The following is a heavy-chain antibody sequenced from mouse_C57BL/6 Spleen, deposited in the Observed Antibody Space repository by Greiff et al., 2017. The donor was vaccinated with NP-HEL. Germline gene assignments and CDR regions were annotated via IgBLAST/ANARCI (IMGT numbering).Heavy chain of an antibody. J-gene: IGHJ4*01. CDR2: INPNNGGT. V-gene: IGHV1-22*01. D-gene: IGHD1-1*01. CDR3: ARFPYGSSYGTLDAMDY. CDR1: GYTFTDYN. Sequence: VQLQQSGPELVKPGASVKMSCKASGYTFTDYNMHWVKQSHGKSLEWIGYINPNNGGTSYNQKFKGKATLTVNKSSSTAYMELRSLTSEDSAVYYCARFPYGSSYGTLDAMDYWGQGTSVTVSS.